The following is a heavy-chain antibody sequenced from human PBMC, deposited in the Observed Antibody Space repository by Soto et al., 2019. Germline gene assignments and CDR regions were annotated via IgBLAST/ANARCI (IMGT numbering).Heavy chain of an antibody. J-gene: IGHJ5*02. CDR1: GFTFSNAW. D-gene: IGHD6-13*01. Sequence: EVQLVESGGGLVKPGGSLRLSCAASGFTFSNAWMSWVLQAPGKGLEWVGRIKSKTDGGTTDYAAPVKGRFTISRDDSKNKLYLQMKSLKTEDTAVYYCPTDGGIAAARSNWFDPWGQGTLVTVSS. V-gene: IGHV3-15*01. CDR2: IKSKTDGGTT. CDR3: PTDGGIAAARSNWFDP.